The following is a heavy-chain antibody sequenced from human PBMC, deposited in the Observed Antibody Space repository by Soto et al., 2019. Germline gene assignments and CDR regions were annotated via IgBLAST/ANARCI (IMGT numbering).Heavy chain of an antibody. Sequence: PGGSLRLSCAVSGFTFSGYSFNWVRQAPGRGLEWVSFIGSTGSVTHYADSVKGRFTISRDNSKNTLYLQMNSLRAEDTAVYYCAREVLPAALSYYYYYGMDVWGQGTTVTVSS. D-gene: IGHD2-2*01. J-gene: IGHJ6*02. V-gene: IGHV3-48*01. CDR2: IGSTGSVT. CDR3: AREVLPAALSYYYYYGMDV. CDR1: GFTFSGYS.